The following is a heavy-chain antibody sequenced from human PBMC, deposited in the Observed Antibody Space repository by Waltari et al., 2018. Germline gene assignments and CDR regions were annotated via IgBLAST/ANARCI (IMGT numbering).Heavy chain of an antibody. CDR3: ARESAFSTSWYPGFDP. CDR2: INPNSGDT. Sequence: QVELVQSGAEVRKPGASVKVSCQASGYSLTSYFMPWVRQAPGLGLEWMGRINPNSGDTNSAPKFQGRVTLTRDTSVNTAFLELRSLTSDDTAVYFCARESAFSTSWYPGFDPWGQGTLVTVAS. D-gene: IGHD2-2*01. CDR1: GYSLTSYF. J-gene: IGHJ5*02. V-gene: IGHV1-2*06.